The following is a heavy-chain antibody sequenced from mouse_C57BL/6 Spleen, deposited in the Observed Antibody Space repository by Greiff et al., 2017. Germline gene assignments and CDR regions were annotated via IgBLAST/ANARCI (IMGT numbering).Heavy chain of an antibody. Sequence: QVQLQQSGAELARPGASVKLSCKASGYTFTSYGISWVKQRTGQGLEWIGEVYPRSGNTYYNEKFKGKATLTADKSSSTAYMELRSLTSEDSAVYVCAREGAQATAWFAYWGQGTLVTVSA. CDR3: AREGAQATAWFAY. CDR2: VYPRSGNT. CDR1: GYTFTSYG. V-gene: IGHV1-81*01. D-gene: IGHD3-2*02. J-gene: IGHJ3*01.